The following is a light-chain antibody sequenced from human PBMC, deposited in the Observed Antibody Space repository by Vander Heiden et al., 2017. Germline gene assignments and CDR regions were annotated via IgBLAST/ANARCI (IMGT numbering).Light chain of an antibody. V-gene: IGKV4-1*01. J-gene: IGKJ1*01. CDR2: WAS. Sequence: IVMTQSPDSLPVSLGERAPIHCKSSQSVLYSSNNTNYLACYPQKPGQPPKRRMYWASTRESGVPDRFSGSGSGKDFTLTISSLQAEDVAVYYGQQYYSTPWTFGQGTKVEIK. CDR3: QQYYSTPWT. CDR1: QSVLYSSNNTNY.